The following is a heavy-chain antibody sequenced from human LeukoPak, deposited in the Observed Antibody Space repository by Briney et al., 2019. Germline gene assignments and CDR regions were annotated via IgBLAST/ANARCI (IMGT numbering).Heavy chain of an antibody. CDR1: GFSFSAYA. CDR2: ISGSGGTT. CDR3: AKGQGDRSSTSCRE. Sequence: GGSLRLSCAASGFSFSAYAMNWVRQAPGKGLEWVSAISGSGGTTYYADSVKGRFTISRDNSKNTLYLQMNSLRAEDTAVYYCAKGQGDRSSTSCREWGQGTLVTVSS. J-gene: IGHJ4*02. D-gene: IGHD2-2*01. V-gene: IGHV3-23*01.